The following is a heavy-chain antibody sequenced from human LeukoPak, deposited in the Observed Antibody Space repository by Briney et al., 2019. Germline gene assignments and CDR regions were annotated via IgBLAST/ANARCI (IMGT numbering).Heavy chain of an antibody. CDR2: SGRSGSSI. J-gene: IGHJ4*02. CDR3: ARDGNNFDPFDY. V-gene: IGHV3-48*03. Sequence: GGSLRLSCAASGFTFSSHEMNWVRQAPGKGLEWLSYSGRSGSSIYYTDSVEGRFTISRDNSKNSLYLHMNSLRVEDTAVYYCARDGNNFDPFDYWGQGTLVTVSS. D-gene: IGHD1-20*01. CDR1: GFTFSSHE.